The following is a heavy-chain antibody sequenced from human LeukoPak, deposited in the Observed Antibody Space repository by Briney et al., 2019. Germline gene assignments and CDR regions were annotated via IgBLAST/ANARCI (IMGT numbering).Heavy chain of an antibody. CDR1: GYSFTSYW. J-gene: IGHJ3*02. CDR3: ARHAKWDIVVVTAIRTYAFDI. V-gene: IGHV5-51*01. D-gene: IGHD2-21*02. Sequence: GDSLKISCKGSGYSFTSYWIGCVRQMPGIGLQWMGIIYPGDYDTRYSPSFQGQVTFSADKSITTAYLQWSSLQASDTAVYYCARHAKWDIVVVTAIRTYAFDIWGQGTMVTVSS. CDR2: IYPGDYDT.